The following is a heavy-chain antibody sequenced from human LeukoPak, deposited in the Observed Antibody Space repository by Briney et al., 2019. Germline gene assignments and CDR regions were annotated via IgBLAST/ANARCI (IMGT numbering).Heavy chain of an antibody. D-gene: IGHD3-10*01. CDR2: ISGRGVGT. CDR3: AKRWFGELLADY. V-gene: IGHV3-23*01. CDR1: GFTFSSYV. J-gene: IGHJ4*02. Sequence: PGGSLRLSCAASGFTFSSYVMSWVRQAPGKGLEWVSSISGRGVGTFYADSVKGRFTISRDNSKNTLYLQMNSLRADDTAVYYCAKRWFGELLADYWGQGTLVTVSS.